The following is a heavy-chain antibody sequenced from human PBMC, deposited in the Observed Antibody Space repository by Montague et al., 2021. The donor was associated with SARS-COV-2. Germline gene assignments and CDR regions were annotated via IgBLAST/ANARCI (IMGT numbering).Heavy chain of an antibody. J-gene: IGHJ4*02. CDR2: ISSSGTTL. V-gene: IGHV3-11*01. CDR1: FLPFRDYY. CDR3: ARDLAVDY. Sequence: YLLLSFSSSFLPFRDYYMNWIRQAPGEGLEWVSSISSSGTTLYYASSVKGRFTISRDNAKNSLYLQMNSLRAEDTAVYYCARDLAVDYWGQGTLVTVSS.